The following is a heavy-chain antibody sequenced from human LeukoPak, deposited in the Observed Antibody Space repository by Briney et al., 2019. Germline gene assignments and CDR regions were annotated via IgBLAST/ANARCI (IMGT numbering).Heavy chain of an antibody. CDR2: INPVSSEK. V-gene: IGHV3-7*01. J-gene: IGHJ4*02. CDR3: ASYYYGSGTSLGY. D-gene: IGHD3-10*01. CDR1: GFTFSDYW. Sequence: GGSLRLSRAASGFTFSDYWVTWVRQAPGKGLEWVANINPVSSEKYYVGSVKGRFTISRDNAKNSLYLQMNSLRAEDTAVYYCASYYYGSGTSLGYWGQGTLVTVSS.